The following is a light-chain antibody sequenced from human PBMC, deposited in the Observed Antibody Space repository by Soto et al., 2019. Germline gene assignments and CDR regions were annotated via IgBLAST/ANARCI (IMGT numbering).Light chain of an antibody. CDR2: AAS. CDR3: QQSYSTPPT. Sequence: DIQMTQSPSSLSASVGDRVTITCRASQSISSYLNWYQQKPGKAPKLLIYAASSLQSGIPSRFSGSRSGTAFTLTISSLQPEDFATYYCQQSYSTPPTFGQGTKVEIK. V-gene: IGKV1-39*01. J-gene: IGKJ1*01. CDR1: QSISSY.